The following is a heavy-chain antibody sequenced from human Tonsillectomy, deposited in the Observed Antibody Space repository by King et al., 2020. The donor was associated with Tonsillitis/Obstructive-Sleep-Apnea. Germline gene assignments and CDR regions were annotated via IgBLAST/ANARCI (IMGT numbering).Heavy chain of an antibody. D-gene: IGHD1-1*01. V-gene: IGHV4-59*08. J-gene: IGHJ4*02. Sequence: QLQESGPGLVKPSETLSHTCTVSGGSISSYYWSWIRQPPGKGLEWIGYIYYSGSTNYNPSLKSRVTISVDTSKNQFSLKLSSVTAADTAVYYCARHLDAADYWGQGTLVTVSS. CDR3: ARHLDAADY. CDR2: IYYSGST. CDR1: GGSISSYY.